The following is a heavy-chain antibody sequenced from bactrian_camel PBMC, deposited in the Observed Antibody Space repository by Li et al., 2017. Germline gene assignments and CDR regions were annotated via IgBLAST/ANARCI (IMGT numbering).Heavy chain of an antibody. V-gene: IGHV3S63*01. J-gene: IGHJ4*01. CDR2: IDSGGGT. Sequence: HVQLVESGGGSAQAGGSLVLSCAPSGSIADAYCVGWFRQAAGKEREGVATIDSGGGTTYVESVKGRFNISKDNAKNTVYLQMNSLKPEDTGMYFCAADPRICAGYIPRVGWGRGTQVTVS. CDR1: GSIADAYC. D-gene: IGHD5*01. CDR3: AADPRICAGYIPRVG.